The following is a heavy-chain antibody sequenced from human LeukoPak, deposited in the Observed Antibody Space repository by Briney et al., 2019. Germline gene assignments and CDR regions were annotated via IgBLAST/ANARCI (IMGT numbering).Heavy chain of an antibody. CDR2: LSFPTYT. Sequence: GGSLRLSCAASGFTFRDYSMAWVRQVPGGGLEWVSALSFPTYTSNADPVKGRFIISRDNSKNTLYLQMNNLRAEDTAVYYCVKERDRGVDVADDFDLWGQGTLVTVSS. CDR1: GFTFRDYS. J-gene: IGHJ4*02. D-gene: IGHD6-19*01. V-gene: IGHV3-23*01. CDR3: VKERDRGVDVADDFDL.